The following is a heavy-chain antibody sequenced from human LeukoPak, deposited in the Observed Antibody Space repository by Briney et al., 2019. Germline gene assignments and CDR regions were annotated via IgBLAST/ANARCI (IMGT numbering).Heavy chain of an antibody. Sequence: PSETLSLTCTVSGGPVSGHYWSWIRQPPGKGLEWIGYIYYSGSTYYNPSLKSRVTISVDTSKNQFSLKLSSVTAADTAVYYCARLDYYDSSGYSNLEYFQQWGQGTLVTVSS. V-gene: IGHV4-59*06. CDR1: GGPVSGHY. J-gene: IGHJ1*01. D-gene: IGHD3-22*01. CDR2: IYYSGST. CDR3: ARLDYYDSSGYSNLEYFQQ.